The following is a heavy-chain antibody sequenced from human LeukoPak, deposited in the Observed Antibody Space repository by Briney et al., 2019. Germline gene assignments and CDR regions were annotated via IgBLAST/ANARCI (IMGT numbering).Heavy chain of an antibody. V-gene: IGHV3-53*01. J-gene: IGHJ4*02. Sequence: PGGSLRISCAASGFTVSTNYMSWVRQAPGKGLEWVSYIYSDGSTDSPHSMKGRFTISRDNSNNTLYLQMNSLRVEDTAVYYCARDGGPGWPPTYGGEGTLVIVS. CDR3: ARDGGPGWPPTY. CDR2: IYSDGST. D-gene: IGHD3-16*01. CDR1: GFTVSTNY.